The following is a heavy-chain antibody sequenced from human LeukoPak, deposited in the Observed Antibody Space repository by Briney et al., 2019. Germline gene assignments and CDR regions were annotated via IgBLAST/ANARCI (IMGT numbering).Heavy chain of an antibody. CDR2: IYHSGST. Sequence: SETLSLTCAVSGYSISSGYYWGWIRQPPGKGLEWIGRIYHSGSTYYNPSLKSRVTISVETSKNPFSLKLSSVTAADTAVYYCARQYRYYGGTPWYWGQGTLVTVSS. CDR3: ARQYRYYGGTPWY. V-gene: IGHV4-38-2*01. CDR1: GYSISSGYY. D-gene: IGHD4-23*01. J-gene: IGHJ4*02.